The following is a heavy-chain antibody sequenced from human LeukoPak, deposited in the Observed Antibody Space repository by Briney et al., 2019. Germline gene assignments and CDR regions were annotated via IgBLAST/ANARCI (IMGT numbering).Heavy chain of an antibody. Sequence: SETLSLTCTXSRGSISGSIRSYYWSWLRQPPGKGLEWIGYISSSGSVNDNPSLRSRVTISVDTSKNQFFLNLSSVSAADTAVYYCARIPLGYSGAYYFDYWSQGTLVTVSP. CDR3: ARIPLGYSGAYYFDY. V-gene: IGHV4-4*09. CDR1: RGSISGSIRSYY. D-gene: IGHD5-12*01. J-gene: IGHJ4*02. CDR2: ISSSGSV.